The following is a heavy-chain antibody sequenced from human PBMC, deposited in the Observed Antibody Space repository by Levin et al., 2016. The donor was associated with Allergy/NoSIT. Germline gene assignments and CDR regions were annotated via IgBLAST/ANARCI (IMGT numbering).Heavy chain of an antibody. D-gene: IGHD3-22*01. Sequence: WIRQPPGKGLEWVSYISNSATTIYYADSVKGRFTISRDNAKDSLYLQMNSLRAEDTAVYYCAKGGSYYDSSGYYLFDYWGQGTLVTVSS. J-gene: IGHJ4*02. V-gene: IGHV3-11*01. CDR3: AKGGSYYDSSGYYLFDY. CDR2: ISNSATTI.